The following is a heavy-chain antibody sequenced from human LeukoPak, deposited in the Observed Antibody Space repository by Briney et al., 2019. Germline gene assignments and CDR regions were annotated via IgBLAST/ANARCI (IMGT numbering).Heavy chain of an antibody. J-gene: IGHJ4*02. CDR1: GFTFSGSA. Sequence: GGSLRLSCAASGFTFSGSAVHWVRHASGKGLERVGRIRSTANGYATAYAASVKGRFTISRDDSKNTAYLQMNSLKTEDTAVYYCTTSLSSGYYIDYWGQGTLVTVSS. D-gene: IGHD3-22*01. V-gene: IGHV3-73*01. CDR3: TTSLSSGYYIDY. CDR2: IRSTANGYAT.